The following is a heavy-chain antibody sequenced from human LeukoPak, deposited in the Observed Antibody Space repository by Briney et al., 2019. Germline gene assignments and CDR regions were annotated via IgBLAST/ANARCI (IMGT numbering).Heavy chain of an antibody. D-gene: IGHD5-18*01. CDR1: GFTFSSYS. V-gene: IGHV3-74*01. CDR2: INSDGSST. CDR3: AKDQEADTAMVGSMDV. Sequence: GGSLRLSCAASGFTFSSYSMNWVRQAPGKGLEWVSRINSDGSSTGYADSVKGRFTISGDNSKNSLYLQMNSLRTEDTALYYCAKDQEADTAMVGSMDVWGKGTTVTVSS. J-gene: IGHJ6*03.